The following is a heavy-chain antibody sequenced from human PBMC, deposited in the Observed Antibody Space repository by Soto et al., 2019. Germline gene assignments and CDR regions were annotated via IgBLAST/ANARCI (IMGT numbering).Heavy chain of an antibody. Sequence: QVQLVESGGGVVQPGRSLRLSCAASGFTFNNYAMHWVRQAPGKGLEWVALISYDGSTKYYADSVTGRFTTSRDNSKSTLYLQMNSLRAEDTAVYYCARSAPNYFDYWGQGTLVTVSS. V-gene: IGHV3-30-3*01. CDR2: ISYDGSTK. CDR3: ARSAPNYFDY. J-gene: IGHJ4*02. CDR1: GFTFNNYA.